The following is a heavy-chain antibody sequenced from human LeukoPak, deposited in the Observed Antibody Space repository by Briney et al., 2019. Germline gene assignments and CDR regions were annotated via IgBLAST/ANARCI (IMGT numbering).Heavy chain of an antibody. CDR1: GFTFSSYS. CDR2: ISSSSSYI. CDR3: ARDLAFGDFERYFDI. V-gene: IGHV3-21*04. J-gene: IGHJ2*01. D-gene: IGHD4-17*01. Sequence: GGSLRLSCAASGFTFSSYSMNWVRQAPGKGLEWVSSISSSSSYIYYADSVKGRFTISRDNSKNTLYLQMNSLRVEDTAFYYCARDLAFGDFERYFDIWGRGALVTVSS.